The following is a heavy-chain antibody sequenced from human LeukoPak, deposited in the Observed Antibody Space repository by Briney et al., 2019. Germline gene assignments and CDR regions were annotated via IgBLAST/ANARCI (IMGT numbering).Heavy chain of an antibody. Sequence: VASVKVSCKASGYTFTSYGISCVRRTPGQGLEWMGWISAYDGNNNDAQKLQGRVNMSTDTSTSTAYMELRRLRSDDTAVYYCAKGVGYCSSTSCHPDAFDIWGQGTMVTVSS. CDR3: AKGVGYCSSTSCHPDAFDI. CDR2: ISAYDGNN. J-gene: IGHJ3*02. D-gene: IGHD2-2*01. CDR1: GYTFTSYG. V-gene: IGHV1-18*01.